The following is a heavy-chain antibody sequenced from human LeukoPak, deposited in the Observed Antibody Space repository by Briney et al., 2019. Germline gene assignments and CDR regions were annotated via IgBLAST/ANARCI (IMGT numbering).Heavy chain of an antibody. CDR2: ISYDGSNK. CDR3: ARDYYGSGSYAALYYYYYGMDV. Sequence: SGGSLRLSCAASGFTFSSYAMPWVRQAPGKGLEWVAVISYDGSNKYYADSVKGRFTISRDNSKNTLYLQMNSLRAEDTAVYYCARDYYGSGSYAALYYYYYGMDVWGQGTTVTVSS. J-gene: IGHJ6*02. CDR1: GFTFSSYA. D-gene: IGHD3-10*01. V-gene: IGHV3-30-3*01.